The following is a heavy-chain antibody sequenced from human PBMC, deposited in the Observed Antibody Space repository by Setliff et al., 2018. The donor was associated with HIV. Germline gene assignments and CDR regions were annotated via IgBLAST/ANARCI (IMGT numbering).Heavy chain of an antibody. V-gene: IGHV1-3*01. CDR1: GYTFTSYA. Sequence: ASVKVSCKASGYTFTSYAMHWVRQAPGQRLEWMGWINAGNGNTKYPQKFQGRVTITRDTSASTAYMELSSLRSEDTAVYYCASQGKYSSSSYAFDIWGQGTMVTVSS. CDR3: ASQGKYSSSSYAFDI. J-gene: IGHJ3*02. D-gene: IGHD6-6*01. CDR2: INAGNGNT.